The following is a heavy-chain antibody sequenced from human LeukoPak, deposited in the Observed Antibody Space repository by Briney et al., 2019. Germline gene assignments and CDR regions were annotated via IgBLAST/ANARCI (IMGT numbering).Heavy chain of an antibody. V-gene: IGHV4-61*02. J-gene: IGHJ4*02. Sequence: PSQTLSLTCIVSGGSISRGSYYWNWIRQPAGKGLEWMGRSHNSGSTNYNPSLKSRVTISVDTSKNQFSLKLSSLTAADTAVYYCARAIRTGLGIGSFDGWGQGTLVTVSS. D-gene: IGHD7-27*01. CDR1: GGSISRGSYY. CDR3: ARAIRTGLGIGSFDG. CDR2: SHNSGST.